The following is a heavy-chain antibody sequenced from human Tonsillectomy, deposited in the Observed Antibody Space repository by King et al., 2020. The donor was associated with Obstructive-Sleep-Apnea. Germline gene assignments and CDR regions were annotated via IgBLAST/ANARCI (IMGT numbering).Heavy chain of an antibody. J-gene: IGHJ4*02. V-gene: IGHV3-21*01. Sequence: VQLVESGGGLVKPGGSLRLSCAASGFNFSRYSMNWVRQSPGKGLEWVSSISSSSSYIHYADSVKGRFTISRDNAKNSLYLQMNSLRAEDTAFYYCAKGGATIGDYWGQGTLVTVSS. CDR1: GFNFSRYS. CDR2: ISSSSSYI. D-gene: IGHD5-24*01. CDR3: AKGGATIGDY.